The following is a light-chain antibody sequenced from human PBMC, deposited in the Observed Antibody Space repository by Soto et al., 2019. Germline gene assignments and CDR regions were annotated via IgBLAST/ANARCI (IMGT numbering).Light chain of an antibody. J-gene: IGKJ1*01. CDR1: QSVSSY. Sequence: EIVLTQSPATLSLSPGERATLSCRASQSVSSYLAWYQQKPGQAPRLLIYDASNRATGIPARFSGSGSETDFTLSISSLEPEDFAGYYCQQRSNWPGTFGQGTKVEIK. CDR2: DAS. CDR3: QQRSNWPGT. V-gene: IGKV3-11*01.